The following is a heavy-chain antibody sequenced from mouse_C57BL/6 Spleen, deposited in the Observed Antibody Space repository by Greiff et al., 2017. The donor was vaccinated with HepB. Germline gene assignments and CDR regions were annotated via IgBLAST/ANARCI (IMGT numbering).Heavy chain of an antibody. J-gene: IGHJ3*01. CDR2: ISDGGSYT. CDR1: GFTFSSYA. Sequence: EVQRVESGGGLVKPGGSLKLSCAASGFTFSSYAMSWVRQTPEKRLEWVATISDGGSYTYYPDNVKGRFTISRDNAKNNLYLQMSHLKSDDTAMYYCARDGGSSGYWFAYWGQGTLVTVSA. CDR3: ARDGGSSGYWFAY. D-gene: IGHD3-2*02. V-gene: IGHV5-4*01.